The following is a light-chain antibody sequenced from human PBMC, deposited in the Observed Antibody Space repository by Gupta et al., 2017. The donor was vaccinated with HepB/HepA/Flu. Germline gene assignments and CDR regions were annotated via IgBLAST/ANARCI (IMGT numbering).Light chain of an antibody. CDR3: QQYGSYPLFT. J-gene: IGKJ3*01. Sequence: EIVLTQSPVTLSLSPGDTATLACRASQSVSSSYLAWYQQRPGQAPRLLIYAASSRATGIPDRFSGSGSGTDFTLTISRLEPEDFAVYYCQQYGSYPLFTFGHGTKVDVK. CDR1: QSVSSSY. CDR2: AAS. V-gene: IGKV3-20*01.